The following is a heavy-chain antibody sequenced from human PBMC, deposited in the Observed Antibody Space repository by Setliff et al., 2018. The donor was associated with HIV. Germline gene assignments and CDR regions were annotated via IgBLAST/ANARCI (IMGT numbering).Heavy chain of an antibody. CDR3: ASGEYSYGYRFDY. V-gene: IGHV4-61*09. J-gene: IGHJ4*02. D-gene: IGHD5-18*01. CDR1: GGSLDSGGYH. CDR2: ISTSGNT. Sequence: SETLSLTCTVSGGSLDSGGYHWSWIRQPAGKGLEWFGHISTSGNTNYNPSLKSRVTISVDTSKNQFSLKLSSVTAADTAVYYCASGEYSYGYRFDYWGQGTLVTVSS.